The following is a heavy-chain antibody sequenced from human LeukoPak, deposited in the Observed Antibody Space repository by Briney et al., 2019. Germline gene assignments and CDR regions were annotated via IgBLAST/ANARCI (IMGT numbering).Heavy chain of an antibody. CDR3: ARAVVTASSYYFDY. Sequence: GASVKVSCKASGYTFISYYMHWVRQAPGQGLEWMGIINPSGGTTSYAQKFQGRVTMTRDTSTRTVYMELSSLRSEDTAIYYCARAVVTASSYYFDYWGQGTQVIVSS. D-gene: IGHD2-21*02. V-gene: IGHV1-46*01. J-gene: IGHJ4*02. CDR2: INPSGGTT. CDR1: GYTFISYY.